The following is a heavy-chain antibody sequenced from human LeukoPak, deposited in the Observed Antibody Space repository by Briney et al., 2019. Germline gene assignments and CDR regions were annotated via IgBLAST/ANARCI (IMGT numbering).Heavy chain of an antibody. CDR1: GYTFTGYY. J-gene: IGHJ5*02. V-gene: IGHV1-2*02. CDR3: ARDQGGDIVVVPAADNWFDP. D-gene: IGHD2-2*01. Sequence: ASVKVSCKASGYTFTGYYMHWVRQAPGQGLEWMGWINPNSGGTNYAQKFQGRVTMTRDTSISTAYMELSRLRSDDTAVYYCARDQGGDIVVVPAADNWFDPWGQGTLVTDSS. CDR2: INPNSGGT.